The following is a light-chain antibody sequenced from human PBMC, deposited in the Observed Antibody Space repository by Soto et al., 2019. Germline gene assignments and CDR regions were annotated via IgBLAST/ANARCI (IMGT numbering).Light chain of an antibody. CDR2: GNS. Sequence: QSVLTQPPSVSGAPGQRVTISCTGSSSNIGAGYDVHWYQQLPGTAPKLLIYGNSNRPSGVPDRFSGSKSGTSASLAITGLQAEDEAYYYCQSYDISLSGSRFGGGTRLTVL. CDR3: QSYDISLSGSR. J-gene: IGLJ2*01. V-gene: IGLV1-40*01. CDR1: SSNIGAGYD.